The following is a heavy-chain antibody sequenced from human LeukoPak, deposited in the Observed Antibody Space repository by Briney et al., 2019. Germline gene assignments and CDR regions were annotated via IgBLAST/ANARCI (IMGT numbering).Heavy chain of an antibody. CDR2: ISSSSSTK. D-gene: IGHD6-6*01. V-gene: IGHV3-48*02. Sequence: PGGSLRLSCAASGLTFSTYSMNWVRQAPGKGLEWVSYISSSSSTKYYADSVKGRFTISRDNAKSSLHLQMNTLRDEDTAVYYCAREYSSSSGKALDYWGQGTLVTVSS. CDR3: AREYSSSSGKALDY. CDR1: GLTFSTYS. J-gene: IGHJ4*02.